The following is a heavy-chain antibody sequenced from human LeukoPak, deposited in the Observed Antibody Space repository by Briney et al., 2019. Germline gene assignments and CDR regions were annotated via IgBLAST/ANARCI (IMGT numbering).Heavy chain of an antibody. CDR2: ISSSGSTI. V-gene: IGHV3-48*03. Sequence: GGSLRLSCAASGFTFRSYAMSWVRQTPGKGLEWVSYISSSGSTIYYADSVKGRFTISRDNAKNSLYLQMNSLRAEDTAVYYCAELGITMIGGVWGKGTTVTISS. CDR3: AELGITMIGGV. D-gene: IGHD3-10*02. J-gene: IGHJ6*04. CDR1: GFTFRSYA.